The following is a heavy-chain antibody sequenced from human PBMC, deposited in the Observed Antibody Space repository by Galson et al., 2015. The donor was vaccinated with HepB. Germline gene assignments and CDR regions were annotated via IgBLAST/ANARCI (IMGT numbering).Heavy chain of an antibody. D-gene: IGHD1-14*01. J-gene: IGHJ4*02. Sequence: SLRLSCAASGFTFSSYGMHWVRQAPGKGLEWVAVISYDGSNKYYADSVKGRFTISRDNSKNTLYLQMNSLRAEDTAVYYCAKGSRYFFDYWGQGTLVTVSS. V-gene: IGHV3-30*18. CDR1: GFTFSSYG. CDR2: ISYDGSNK. CDR3: AKGSRYFFDY.